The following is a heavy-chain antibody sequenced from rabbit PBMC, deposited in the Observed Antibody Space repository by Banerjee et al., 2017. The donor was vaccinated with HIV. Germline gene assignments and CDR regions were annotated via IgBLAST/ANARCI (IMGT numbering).Heavy chain of an antibody. CDR2: IYAGEGST. Sequence: QEHLVESGGGLVTLGGSLKLTCKASGIDFSRSFWISWVRQAPGEGLEWIACIYAGEGSTDYASWAKGRFAIAKTSSAPVTLEMTSLRVAVTACYFCARGTYGYAGYAPSLWGQGTLVTVS. J-gene: IGHJ4*01. CDR3: ARGTYGYAGYAPSL. D-gene: IGHD6-1*01. V-gene: IGHV1S45*01. CDR1: GIDFSRSFW.